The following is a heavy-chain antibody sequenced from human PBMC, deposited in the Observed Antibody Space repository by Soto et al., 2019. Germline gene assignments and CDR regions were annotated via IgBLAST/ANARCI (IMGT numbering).Heavy chain of an antibody. V-gene: IGHV1-69*02. CDR3: ARRRYCGADCYSKYYYGMDV. Sequence: QVQLVQSGAEVKKPGSSVKVSCQASGSTFSSYTVSWVRQAPGQGLEWMGRIIPVLGVTHYAPKFKGRVTIGADKSKTTAYMELSSLRSGDTAVYYCARRRYCGADCYSKYYYGMDVWGQGTTVTVSS. CDR2: IIPVLGVT. J-gene: IGHJ6*02. CDR1: GSTFSSYT. D-gene: IGHD2-21*02.